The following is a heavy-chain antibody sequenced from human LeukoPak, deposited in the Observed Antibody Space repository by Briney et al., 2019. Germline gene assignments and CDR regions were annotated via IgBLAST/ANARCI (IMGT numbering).Heavy chain of an antibody. J-gene: IGHJ3*02. CDR1: GGTFSSYA. V-gene: IGHV1-69*01. Sequence: SVKVSCKASGGTFSSYAISWVRQAPGQGLVWMGGIIPVFGTANYAQKFQGRVTITADESTSTAYMELSSLRSEDTAVYYCARMYYDFWSGYFGLDDAFDIWGQGTMVTVSS. CDR3: ARMYYDFWSGYFGLDDAFDI. CDR2: IIPVFGTA. D-gene: IGHD3-3*01.